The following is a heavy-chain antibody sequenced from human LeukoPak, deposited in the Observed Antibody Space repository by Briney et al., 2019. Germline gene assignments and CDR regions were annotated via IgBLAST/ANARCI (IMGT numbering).Heavy chain of an antibody. CDR2: INHSGST. CDR1: GGSFSGYY. V-gene: IGHV4-34*01. J-gene: IGHJ4*02. CDR3: ARGLMGATTGPYYFDY. Sequence: SETLSLTCAVYGGSFSGYYWSWIRQPPGKGLEWIGGINHSGSTNYNPSLKSRVTISVDTSKNQSSLKLSSVTAADTAVYYCARGLMGATTGPYYFDYWGQGTLVTVSS. D-gene: IGHD1-26*01.